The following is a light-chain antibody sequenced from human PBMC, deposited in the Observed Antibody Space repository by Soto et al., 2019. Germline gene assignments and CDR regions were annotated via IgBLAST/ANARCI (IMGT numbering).Light chain of an antibody. CDR2: ATF. Sequence: DVQMTQSPASLSASVGDRVSITCRTSYTISGYLNWWQQKPGKAPNLLIYATFKLQSGVPSRFSGSASGAEFTLIITNVQPEDFATYYCQQSYSIPVTFGPGTRLE. J-gene: IGKJ5*01. CDR1: YTISGY. CDR3: QQSYSIPVT. V-gene: IGKV1-39*01.